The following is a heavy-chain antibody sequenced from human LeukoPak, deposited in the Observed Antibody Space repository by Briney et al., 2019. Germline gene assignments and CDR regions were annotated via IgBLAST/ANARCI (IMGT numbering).Heavy chain of an antibody. V-gene: IGHV3-30*04. CDR1: GFTFSSYA. CDR2: ISYDGSNK. CDR3: ARGDSSSWFKIDY. Sequence: PGGSLRLSCAASGFTFSSYAMHWVCQAPGKGLEWVAVISYDGSNKYYADSVKGRFTISRDNSKNTLYLQMNSLRAEDTAVYYCARGDSSSWFKIDYWGQGTLVTVSS. D-gene: IGHD6-13*01. J-gene: IGHJ4*02.